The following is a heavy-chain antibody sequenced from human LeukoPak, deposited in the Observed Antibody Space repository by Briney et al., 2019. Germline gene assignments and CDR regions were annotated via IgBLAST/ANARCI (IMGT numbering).Heavy chain of an antibody. CDR1: GFTFSGSA. Sequence: GGSLKLSCAASGFTFSGSAMHWVRQASGKGLEWVGRIRSKANSYATAYAASVKGRFTISRDDSKNTAYLQMNSLKTEDTAVYYCTRPGVVPAARVSYNWFDPWGQGTLVTVSS. J-gene: IGHJ5*02. CDR2: IRSKANSYAT. D-gene: IGHD2-2*01. V-gene: IGHV3-73*01. CDR3: TRPGVVPAARVSYNWFDP.